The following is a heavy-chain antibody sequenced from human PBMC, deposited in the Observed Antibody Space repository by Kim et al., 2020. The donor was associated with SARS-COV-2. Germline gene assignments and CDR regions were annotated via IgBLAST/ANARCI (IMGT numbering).Heavy chain of an antibody. V-gene: IGHV3-33*01. CDR3: ARVISTVYYYGMDV. CDR2: IWYDGSNK. D-gene: IGHD3-10*01. Sequence: GGSLRLSCAASGFTFSSYGMHWVRQAPGKGLEWVAVIWYDGSNKYYADSVKGRFTISRDNSKNTLYLQMNSLRAEDTAVYYCARVISTVYYYGMDVWGQGTTVTVSS. CDR1: GFTFSSYG. J-gene: IGHJ6*02.